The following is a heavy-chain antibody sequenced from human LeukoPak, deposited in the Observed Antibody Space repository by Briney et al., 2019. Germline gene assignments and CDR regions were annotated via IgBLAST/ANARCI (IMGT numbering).Heavy chain of an antibody. CDR3: ARGAGVHALDY. CDR1: GYTXTSYY. J-gene: IGHJ4*02. Sequence: ASVKVSCKASGYTXTSYYIQGVRQAPGQGLEWMGIINPSGGSTTYAQKFQGRVTMTRDTSTSTVYMELSSLRSEDTAVYYCARGAGVHALDYWGQGTLVTVSS. V-gene: IGHV1-46*01. CDR2: INPSGGST. D-gene: IGHD3-3*01.